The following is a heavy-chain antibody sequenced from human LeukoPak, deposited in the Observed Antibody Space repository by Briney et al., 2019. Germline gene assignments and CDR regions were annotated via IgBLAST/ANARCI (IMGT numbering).Heavy chain of an antibody. V-gene: IGHV4-39*01. CDR2: IYYSGST. J-gene: IGHJ4*02. CDR1: GGSISSRSFY. D-gene: IGHD3-9*01. Sequence: PSETLSLTCTVSGGSISSRSFYWGWIRQPPGKGLECIGSIYYSGSTYYNPSLKSRVTISVDTSKNQFSLKLSSVTAADTAVYYCARFYGSLTVFDYWGQGTLVTVSS. CDR3: ARFYGSLTVFDY.